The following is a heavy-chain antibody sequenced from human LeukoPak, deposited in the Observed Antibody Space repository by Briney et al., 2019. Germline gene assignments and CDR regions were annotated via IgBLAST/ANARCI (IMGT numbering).Heavy chain of an antibody. CDR2: ISASGGST. CDR3: AKDRQEIIVVVHFDY. J-gene: IGHJ4*02. D-gene: IGHD3-22*01. Sequence: GGSLRLSCAASGFTFSSHAMSWVRQAPGKGLEWVSGISASGGSTYYADSVKGRFTISRDNSKNTLYLQMNSLRAEDTAVYYCAKDRQEIIVVVHFDYWGQGTLVTVSS. CDR1: GFTFSSHA. V-gene: IGHV3-23*01.